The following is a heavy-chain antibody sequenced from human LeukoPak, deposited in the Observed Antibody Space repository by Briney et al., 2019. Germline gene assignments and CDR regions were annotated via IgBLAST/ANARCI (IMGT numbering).Heavy chain of an antibody. CDR2: IKQDGSEK. D-gene: IGHD1-26*01. CDR1: GFTFSSYW. J-gene: IGHJ4*02. CDR3: ARQVREWELSFDY. V-gene: IGHV3-7*01. Sequence: GGSLRLSCAASGFTFSSYWMSWVRQAPGKGLEWVANIKQDGSEKYYVDSVKGRFTISRDNAKNSLYLQMNSLRAEDTAVYYCARQVREWELSFDYWGQGTLVTVSS.